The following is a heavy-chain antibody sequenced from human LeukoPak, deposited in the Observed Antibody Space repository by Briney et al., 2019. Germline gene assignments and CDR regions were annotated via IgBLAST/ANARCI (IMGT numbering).Heavy chain of an antibody. CDR1: GFTFSSYS. Sequence: GGSLRLPCAASGFTFSSYSMNWVRQAPGKGLEWVSSISSSSSYIYYADSVKGRFTISGDNAKNSLYLQMNSLGPEDTAVYYCARDPYSGNYGNYYYYYMDVWGKGTTVTISS. J-gene: IGHJ6*03. V-gene: IGHV3-21*01. CDR2: ISSSSSYI. D-gene: IGHD1-26*01. CDR3: ARDPYSGNYGNYYYYYMDV.